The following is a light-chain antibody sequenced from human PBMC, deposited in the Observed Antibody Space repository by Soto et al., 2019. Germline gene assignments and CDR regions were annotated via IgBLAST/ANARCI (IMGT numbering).Light chain of an antibody. Sequence: EIVLTQSPGTLSLSPGERATLPCRASQSVSSSYLAWYQQKAGQAPRLLIYEGSNRATGIPTRFSGSGSGTDFTLTISGLEPEDFAVYYCQQRNNWPWTFGQGTKVDIK. V-gene: IGKV3D-20*02. CDR3: QQRNNWPWT. CDR1: QSVSSSY. J-gene: IGKJ1*01. CDR2: EGS.